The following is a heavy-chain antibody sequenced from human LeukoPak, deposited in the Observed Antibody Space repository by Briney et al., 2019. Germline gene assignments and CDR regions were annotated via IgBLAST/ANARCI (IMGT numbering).Heavy chain of an antibody. CDR2: IFYSGST. J-gene: IGHJ4*02. D-gene: IGHD5-24*01. V-gene: IGHV4-59*08. CDR3: ARGAGAGYNLQPFDY. Sequence: PSETLSLTCTVSGGSISSYYWSWIRQPPGKGLEWIGYIFYSGSTKYNPSLKSRVSISVDTSKNQFSLKLSSVTAADTAVYYCARGAGAGYNLQPFDYWGQGTLSPSPQ. CDR1: GGSISSYY.